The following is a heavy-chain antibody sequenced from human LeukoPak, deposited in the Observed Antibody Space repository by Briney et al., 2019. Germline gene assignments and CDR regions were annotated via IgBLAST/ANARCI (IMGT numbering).Heavy chain of an antibody. CDR2: ISGSGSST. CDR1: GFTFSSYA. J-gene: IGHJ4*02. Sequence: GGSLRLSCAASGFTFSSYAMAWARQAPGKGLEWVSAISGSGSSTYYADSVKGRFTISRDNSKNTLYLQVNSLRAEDMAVYYCAKCAYDNSGYCHYWGQGTLVTVSS. CDR3: AKCAYDNSGYCHY. D-gene: IGHD3-22*01. V-gene: IGHV3-23*01.